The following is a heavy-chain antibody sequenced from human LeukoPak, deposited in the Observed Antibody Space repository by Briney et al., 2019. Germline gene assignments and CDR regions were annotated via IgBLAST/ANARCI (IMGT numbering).Heavy chain of an antibody. J-gene: IGHJ4*02. CDR1: GFSLSTSGMC. D-gene: IGHD7-27*01. Sequence: KSGPTLVNPTQTLTLTCTFSGFSLSTSGMCVSWIRQPPGKALEWLARIDWDDDKYYSTSLKTRLTISKDTSKNQVVLTMTNVDPVDTATYYCARTHKTGDRTLYYFDYWGQGTLVTVSS. V-gene: IGHV2-70*11. CDR2: IDWDDDK. CDR3: ARTHKTGDRTLYYFDY.